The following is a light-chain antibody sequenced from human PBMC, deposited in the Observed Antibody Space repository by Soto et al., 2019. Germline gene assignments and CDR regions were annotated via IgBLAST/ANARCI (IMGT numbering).Light chain of an antibody. CDR2: AAS. CDR3: QQSYSTPRT. J-gene: IGKJ2*01. V-gene: IGKV1-39*01. CDR1: QGISSY. Sequence: DIPMTQSPSSLSASVGDRVTITCRASQGISSYLNWYQQKPGKAPKLLIYAASSLQSGVPSRFSGSGSGTDFTLTISSLQPEDFATYYCQQSYSTPRTFGQGTKLEIK.